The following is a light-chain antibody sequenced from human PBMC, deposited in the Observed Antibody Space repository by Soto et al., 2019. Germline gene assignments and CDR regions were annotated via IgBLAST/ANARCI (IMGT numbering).Light chain of an antibody. CDR1: TRDVGSYNF. V-gene: IGLV2-23*02. J-gene: IGLJ1*01. Sequence: QSVLTQPASVSGSPGQSITISCTGTTRDVGSYNFVSWYQQHPGKAPKLMIHEVSKRPSGVSNRFSGSKSGNTASLTISGLQAEDEADYYCCSYAGPTTRFVFGTGTKVTVL. CDR2: EVS. CDR3: CSYAGPTTRFV.